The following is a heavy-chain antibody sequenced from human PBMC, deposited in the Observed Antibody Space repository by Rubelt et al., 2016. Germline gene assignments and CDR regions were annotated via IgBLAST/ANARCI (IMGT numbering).Heavy chain of an antibody. V-gene: IGHV3-23*01. CDR1: GFTFSTYA. Sequence: QLSESGGGLVQPGGSLRLSCAASGFTFSTYAVSWVRQAPGKGLDWVSGLSASGISIYYADYVRGRFTISRDNAKNSLYLQMNSLRAEDTAVYYCARGVDYWGQGTLVTVSS. J-gene: IGHJ4*02. CDR3: ARGVDY. CDR2: LSASGISI.